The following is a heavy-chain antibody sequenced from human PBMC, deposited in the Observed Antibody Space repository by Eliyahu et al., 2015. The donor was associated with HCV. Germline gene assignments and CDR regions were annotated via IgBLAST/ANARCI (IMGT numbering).Heavy chain of an antibody. D-gene: IGHD3-22*01. J-gene: IGHJ2*01. CDR1: GDSISSDAYF. CDR2: IYYSGDI. V-gene: IGHV4-31*03. CDR3: ARQTYYYDTSGFNRYFDL. Sequence: QMQLQESGPGLVKPSQTLSLTCTVXGDSISSDAYFWTWIRQPPGRGLEWIGHIYYSGDINYSPSLKXRLTISIDTSKNHFSLKLTSVTAADTAFYYCARQTYYYDTSGFNRYFDLWGRGTLVTVSS.